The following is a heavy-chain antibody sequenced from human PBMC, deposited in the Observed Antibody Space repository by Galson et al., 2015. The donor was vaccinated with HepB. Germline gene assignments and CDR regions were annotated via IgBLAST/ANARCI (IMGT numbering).Heavy chain of an antibody. CDR2: IKSKTDGGTT. J-gene: IGHJ6*02. V-gene: IGHV3-15*01. CDR1: GFTFSNAW. CDR3: TTDGRRVWLYGMDV. D-gene: IGHD3-16*01. Sequence: SLRLSCAASGFTFSNAWMSWVRQAPGKGLEWVGRIKSKTDGGTTDYAAPVKGRFTISRDDSKNTLYLQMNSLKTEDTAVYYCTTDGRRVWLYGMDVWGQGTMVTVSS.